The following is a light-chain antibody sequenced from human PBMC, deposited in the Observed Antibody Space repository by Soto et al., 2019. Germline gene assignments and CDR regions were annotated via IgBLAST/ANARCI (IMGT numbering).Light chain of an antibody. V-gene: IGKV1-5*01. CDR3: QQYNSDSRT. CDR1: QGISTW. Sequence: DIQMTQSPSTLSASVGARVTITCRASQGISTWLAWYQQKPGKAPKLLIFDASNLESGVPSRCSGSGSGTEFTLTIDSLQPDDFATYYCQQYNSDSRTFGQGTELDIK. CDR2: DAS. J-gene: IGKJ1*01.